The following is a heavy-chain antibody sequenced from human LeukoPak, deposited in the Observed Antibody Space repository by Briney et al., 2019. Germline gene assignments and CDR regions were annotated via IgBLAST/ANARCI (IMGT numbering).Heavy chain of an antibody. Sequence: ASVKVSCKASGYTFTSYGISWVRQAPGQGLEWMGCISAYNGNTNYAQKLQGRVTMTTDTSTSTAYMELRSLRSDDTAVYYCARETYYDILTGYYIGAFDIWGQGTMVTVSS. CDR3: ARETYYDILTGYYIGAFDI. CDR2: ISAYNGNT. CDR1: GYTFTSYG. D-gene: IGHD3-9*01. J-gene: IGHJ3*02. V-gene: IGHV1-18*01.